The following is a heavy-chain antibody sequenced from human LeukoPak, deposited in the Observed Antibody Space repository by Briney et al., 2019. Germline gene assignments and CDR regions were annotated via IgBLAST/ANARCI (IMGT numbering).Heavy chain of an antibody. V-gene: IGHV1-2*02. CDR2: INPNSGGT. J-gene: IGHJ3*02. CDR1: GYTFTCYY. CDR3: ARDLEYLYPGGAFDI. D-gene: IGHD3-16*01. Sequence: ASVKVSCKASGYTFTCYYMHWVRQAPGQGLEWMGWINPNSGGTNYAQKFQGRVTMTRDTSISTAYMELSRLRSDDTAVYYCARDLEYLYPGGAFDIWGQGTMVTVSS.